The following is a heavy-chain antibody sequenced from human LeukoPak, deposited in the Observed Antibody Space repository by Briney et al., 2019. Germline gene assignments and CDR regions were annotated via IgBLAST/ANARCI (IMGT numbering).Heavy chain of an antibody. J-gene: IGHJ6*03. V-gene: IGHV1-46*01. CDR1: GYTFTSYY. CDR3: ARGPRITLVRGGQWYYYMDV. CDR2: INPSGGST. Sequence: ASVKVSCKASGYTFTSYYMHWVRQAPGQGLEWMGIINPSGGSTSYAQKFQGRVTMTRDTSTSTVYMELSSLGSEDTAVYYCARGPRITLVRGGQWYYYMDVWGKGTTVTISS. D-gene: IGHD3-10*01.